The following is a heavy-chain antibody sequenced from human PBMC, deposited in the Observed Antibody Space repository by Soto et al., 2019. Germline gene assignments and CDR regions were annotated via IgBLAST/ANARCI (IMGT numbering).Heavy chain of an antibody. CDR3: ARETTWDAFDI. CDR1: GFTFSSYA. CDR2: ISYDGSNK. Sequence: QVQLVESGGGVVQPGRSLRLSCAASGFTFSSYAMHRVRQAPGKGLEWVAVISYDGSNKYYADSVKGRFTISRDNSKNTLYLQMNSLRAEDTAVYYCARETTWDAFDIWGQGTMVTVSS. V-gene: IGHV3-30-3*01. D-gene: IGHD4-17*01. J-gene: IGHJ3*02.